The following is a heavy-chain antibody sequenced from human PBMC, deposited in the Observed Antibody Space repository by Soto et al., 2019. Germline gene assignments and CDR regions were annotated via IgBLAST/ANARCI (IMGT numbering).Heavy chain of an antibody. Sequence: QVTLKESGPVLVKPTETLTLTCTVSGFSLSNARMGVSWIRQPPGKALEWLAHIFSNDEKSHSTSLKSRLTISKDTSKSQVVLTMTNMDPVDTATYYCARSRIAAAGQYYYYGMDVWGQGTTVTVSS. V-gene: IGHV2-26*01. CDR1: GFSLSNARMG. D-gene: IGHD6-13*01. CDR2: IFSNDEK. J-gene: IGHJ6*02. CDR3: ARSRIAAAGQYYYYGMDV.